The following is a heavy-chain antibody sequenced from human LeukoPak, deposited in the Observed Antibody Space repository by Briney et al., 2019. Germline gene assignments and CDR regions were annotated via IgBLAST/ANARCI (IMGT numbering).Heavy chain of an antibody. CDR2: IYYSGST. V-gene: IGHV4-59*01. CDR1: GGSISSYY. CDR3: ARAFGSRDSSGYSAWEY. J-gene: IGHJ4*02. Sequence: SETLSLTCTVSGGSISSYYWNWIRQPPGKGLEWIGYIYYSGSTNYNPSLKSRVTISVDTSKNQFSLKLSSVTAADTAVYYCARAFGSRDSSGYSAWEYWGQGTLVTVSS. D-gene: IGHD3-22*01.